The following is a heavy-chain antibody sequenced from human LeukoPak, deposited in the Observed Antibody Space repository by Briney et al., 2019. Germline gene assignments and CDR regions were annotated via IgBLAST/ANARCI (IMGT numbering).Heavy chain of an antibody. CDR3: KNLAWAVGEDL. CDR2: INWKSDII. J-gene: IGHJ6*01. D-gene: IGHD4-17*01. Sequence: GGSLRLSCEASGFIFVEYAMHWVRQVPGKGLEWVSGINWKSDIIGYADSVKGRFTISSDNAKNSLYLQMNNLRVEDAALYYCKNLAWAVGEDLWGRGTTVTVPS. CDR1: GFIFVEYA. V-gene: IGHV3-9*01.